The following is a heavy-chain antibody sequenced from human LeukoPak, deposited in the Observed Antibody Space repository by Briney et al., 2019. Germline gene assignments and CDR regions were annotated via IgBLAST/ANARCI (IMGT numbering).Heavy chain of an antibody. CDR3: ARHSGSGSYFEAFDI. D-gene: IGHD1-26*01. CDR1: GYSFTSYW. V-gene: IGHV5-51*01. Sequence: GESLKISCKGSGYSFTSYWIGWVRQMPGKGLEWMGIICPGDSDTRYSPSFQGQVTISADKSISTAYLQWSSLKASDTAMYYCARHSGSGSYFEAFDIWGQGTMVTVSS. CDR2: ICPGDSDT. J-gene: IGHJ3*02.